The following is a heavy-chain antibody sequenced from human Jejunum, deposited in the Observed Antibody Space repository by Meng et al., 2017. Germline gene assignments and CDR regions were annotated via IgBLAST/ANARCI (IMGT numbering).Heavy chain of an antibody. J-gene: IGHJ4*02. D-gene: IGHD4-17*01. CDR2: ITIYNGNT. V-gene: IGHV1-18*01. CDR3: AREAYADYPCFDL. CDR1: GYSFSSYA. Sequence: VQLVQSGAEVTNPGASVNVSCKASGYSFSSYAITWVRQAPGQGLEWMGYITIYNGNTKYAQNLQGRVTLTTDTSTSTAYMELRSLRYDDTAVYYCAREAYADYPCFDLWGQGTLVTVSS.